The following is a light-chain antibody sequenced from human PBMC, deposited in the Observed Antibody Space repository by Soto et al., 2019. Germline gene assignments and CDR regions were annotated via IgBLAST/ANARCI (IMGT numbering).Light chain of an antibody. CDR3: QQYNSYPWT. CDR1: RSISDW. Sequence: IQMTQSPSSLSPSVGDRVTITCRASRSISDWLAWYQQKPGKAPELLIFDASNLKSGVSSRFSGSGSGTEFTLTITSLQPDDFATYYCQQYNSYPWTFGQGTKVDIK. CDR2: DAS. J-gene: IGKJ1*01. V-gene: IGKV1-5*01.